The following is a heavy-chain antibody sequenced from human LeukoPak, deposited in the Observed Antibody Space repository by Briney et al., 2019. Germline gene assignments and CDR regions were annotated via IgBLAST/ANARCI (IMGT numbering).Heavy chain of an antibody. CDR2: ISYDGSNK. D-gene: IGHD3-10*01. Sequence: GGSLRLSCAASGFTFSSYGMHWVRRAPGKGLEWVAVISYDGSNKYYAGSVKGRFTISRDNSKNTLYLQMNSLRAEDTAVYYCAKAQNGSGSYAFDYWGQGTLVTVSS. V-gene: IGHV3-30*18. CDR1: GFTFSSYG. J-gene: IGHJ4*02. CDR3: AKAQNGSGSYAFDY.